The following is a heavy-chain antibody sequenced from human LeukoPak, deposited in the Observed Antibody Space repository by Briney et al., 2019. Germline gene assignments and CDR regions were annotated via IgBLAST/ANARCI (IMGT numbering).Heavy chain of an antibody. V-gene: IGHV3-23*01. CDR2: IGDSGGST. J-gene: IGHJ6*03. CDR3: AKSKVGFSYYYMDV. D-gene: IGHD1-26*01. CDR1: GFTFSSYA. Sequence: GGSLRLSCAASGFTFSSYAMSWVRPAPGKGLEWVSAIGDSGGSTYYADSVKGRFTISRDNSKNTLYLQMNSLRAEDTAVYYCAKSKVGFSYYYMDVWGKGTTVTVSS.